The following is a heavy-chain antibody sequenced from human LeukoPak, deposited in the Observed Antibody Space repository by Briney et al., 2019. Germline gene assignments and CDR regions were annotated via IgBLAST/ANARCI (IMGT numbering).Heavy chain of an antibody. J-gene: IGHJ4*02. D-gene: IGHD4-23*01. CDR3: ARHLHYGGKPFDY. CDR1: GGSISSSSYY. V-gene: IGHV4-39*01. CDR2: IYYSGST. Sequence: PSETLSLTCTVSGGSISSSSYYWGWIRQPPGKGLEWIGSIYYSGSTYYNPSLKSRVTISVDTSKNQFSLKLSSVTAADTAVYYCARHLHYGGKPFDYWGQGALVTVSS.